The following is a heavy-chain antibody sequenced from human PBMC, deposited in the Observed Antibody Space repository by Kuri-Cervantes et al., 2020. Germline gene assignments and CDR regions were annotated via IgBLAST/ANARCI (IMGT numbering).Heavy chain of an antibody. D-gene: IGHD6-13*01. CDR1: GFTFTTYW. V-gene: IGHV3-7*01. Sequence: GESLKISCAASGFTFTTYWMNWVRQAPGKGLEWVATINLDGSEKYYVDSVKGRFTISRDNAKNSLYLQMNSLRAEDTAVYYCARDSAALHLLTLDYWGQGTLVTVSS. J-gene: IGHJ4*02. CDR2: INLDGSEK. CDR3: ARDSAALHLLTLDY.